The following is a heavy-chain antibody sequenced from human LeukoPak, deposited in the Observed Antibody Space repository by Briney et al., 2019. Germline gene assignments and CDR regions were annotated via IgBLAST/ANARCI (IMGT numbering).Heavy chain of an antibody. Sequence: ASVKVSCKTSRGTFNNSAISWVRQAPGQGLEWVGGIMPLFGTAGYAQKFQGRVTITKDESTRTVYLELTSLTSDDTAVYYCARDVHGDYGSGWFDPWGQGTLVSVFS. J-gene: IGHJ5*02. CDR2: IMPLFGTA. CDR3: ARDVHGDYGSGWFDP. D-gene: IGHD4-17*01. V-gene: IGHV1-69*05. CDR1: RGTFNNSA.